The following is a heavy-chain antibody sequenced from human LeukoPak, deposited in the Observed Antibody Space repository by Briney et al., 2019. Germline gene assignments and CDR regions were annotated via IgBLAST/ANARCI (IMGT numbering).Heavy chain of an antibody. CDR1: GFTFSSYG. CDR2: ISYDGSNK. Sequence: GGSLRLSCAASGFTFSSYGMHWVRQAPGKGLEWVAVISYDGSNKYYADSVKGRFTISRDNAKNSLYLQMNSLRAEDTAVYYCARDHHCSSTSCFEPIDYWGQGTLVTVSS. D-gene: IGHD2-2*01. CDR3: ARDHHCSSTSCFEPIDY. J-gene: IGHJ4*02. V-gene: IGHV3-30*03.